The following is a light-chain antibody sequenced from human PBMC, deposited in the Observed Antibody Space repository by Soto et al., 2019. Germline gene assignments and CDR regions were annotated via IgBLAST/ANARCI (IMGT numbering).Light chain of an antibody. CDR2: DAS. Sequence: DLQMTQSPSSLSASVGDRVTITCQASQDISNYLNWYQQKPGKAPKLLIYDASNLETGVPSRFSGSGSGTDFTFTSSSLEPEDIATYSCQQYDNLPRPLTFGGGTKVEIK. CDR3: QQYDNLPRPLT. V-gene: IGKV1-33*01. CDR1: QDISNY. J-gene: IGKJ4*01.